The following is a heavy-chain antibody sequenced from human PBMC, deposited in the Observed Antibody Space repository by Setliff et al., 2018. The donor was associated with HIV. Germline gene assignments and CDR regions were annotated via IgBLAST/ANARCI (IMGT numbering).Heavy chain of an antibody. CDR3: ATGRDCSSTSCSQSLFNY. CDR1: GGSISSSNW. V-gene: IGHV4-4*02. Sequence: LSLTCAVSGGSISSSNWWSWVRQPPGKGLEWIGEVYHSGSTNYNPSLKSRVTILIDKSKNQVSLRLSSVTAADTAVYYCATGRDCSSTSCSQSLFNYWGQGTLSPSPQ. CDR2: VYHSGST. D-gene: IGHD2-2*01. J-gene: IGHJ4*02.